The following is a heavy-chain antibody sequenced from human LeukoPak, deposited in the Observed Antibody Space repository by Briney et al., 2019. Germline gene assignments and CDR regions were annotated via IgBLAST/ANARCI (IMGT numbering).Heavy chain of an antibody. Sequence: ASVTVSCTASGYTGTGYYMHWVRLAPRQGLGWMGRINPNRGGTNYAQKFQGRVTMTRGTSISTAYMELSRLRSDDTAVYYCARDFNYYGSGSFPYYWGQGTLVSVSS. V-gene: IGHV1-2*02. CDR1: GYTGTGYY. J-gene: IGHJ4*02. CDR2: INPNRGGT. D-gene: IGHD3-10*01. CDR3: ARDFNYYGSGSFPYY.